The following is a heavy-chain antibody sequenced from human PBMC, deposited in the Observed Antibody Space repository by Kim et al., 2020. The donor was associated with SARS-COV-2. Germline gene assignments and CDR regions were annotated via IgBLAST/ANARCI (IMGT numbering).Heavy chain of an antibody. V-gene: IGHV3-7*03. CDR2: NQEGSVK. J-gene: IGHJ4*02. CDR3: TTGTTY. Sequence: NQEGSVKRYEDSVEGRFTISRDNANNSLYLQMNTLGAEDTALYYCTTGTTYWGQGILVTVSS.